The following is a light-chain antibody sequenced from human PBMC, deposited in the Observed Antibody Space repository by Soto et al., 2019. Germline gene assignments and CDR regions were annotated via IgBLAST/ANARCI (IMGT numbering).Light chain of an antibody. Sequence: DRQMTQSPSTLSASVGDRVTITCRASRNINRWLAWYQQKLGKAPKLLIYDASTLESGVPSRFSGSGSGTEFTLTISSLQPDDFATYYCQKYNDVFGQGTKV. CDR1: RNINRW. J-gene: IGKJ1*01. CDR2: DAS. V-gene: IGKV1-5*01. CDR3: QKYNDV.